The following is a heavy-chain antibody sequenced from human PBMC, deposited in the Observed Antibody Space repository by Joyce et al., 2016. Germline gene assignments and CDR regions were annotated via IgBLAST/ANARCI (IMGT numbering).Heavy chain of an antibody. J-gene: IGHJ5*02. V-gene: IGHV1-69*06. CDR2: IIPVFGTT. CDR1: GGTFSTYA. CDR3: ATSTSYDSSGYFS. Sequence: QVQLVQSGAEVKKPGSSVKVSCKASGGTFSTYAFTWVRQAPGQGLEWMGVIIPVFGTTDYAQKFQGRVTITAGKSTTTAYMELSSLTSEDTAVYYCATSTSYDSSGYFSWGQGTLVTVSS. D-gene: IGHD3-22*01.